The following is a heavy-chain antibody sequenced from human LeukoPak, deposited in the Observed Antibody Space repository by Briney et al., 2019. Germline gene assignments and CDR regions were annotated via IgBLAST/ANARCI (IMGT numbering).Heavy chain of an antibody. CDR2: IYHSGST. Sequence: SETLSLTCTVSGYSISSGYYWGWIRQPPGKGLEWIGSIYHSGSTYYDPSLKSRVTISVDTSKNQFSLKLSSVTAADTAVYYCARDLYCSGGSCYRWFDPWGQGALVTVSS. CDR1: GYSISSGYY. J-gene: IGHJ5*02. V-gene: IGHV4-38-2*02. D-gene: IGHD2-15*01. CDR3: ARDLYCSGGSCYRWFDP.